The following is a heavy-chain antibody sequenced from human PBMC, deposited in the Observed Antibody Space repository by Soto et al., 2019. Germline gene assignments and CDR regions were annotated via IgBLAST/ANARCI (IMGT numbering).Heavy chain of an antibody. CDR1: GYTFTGYY. V-gene: IGHV1-2*02. J-gene: IGHJ4*02. CDR2: INPNSGGT. Sequence: ASVKVSCKASGYTFTGYYMHWVRQAPGQGLEWMGWINPNSGGTNYAQKFQGRVTMTRDTSISTAYMELSRLRSDDTAVYYCARERIAAAGTFDYWGQGTLVTVSS. CDR3: ARERIAAAGTFDY. D-gene: IGHD6-13*01.